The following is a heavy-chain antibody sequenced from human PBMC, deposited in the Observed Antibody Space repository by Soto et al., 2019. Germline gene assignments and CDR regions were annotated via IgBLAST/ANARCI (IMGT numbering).Heavy chain of an antibody. CDR3: ARQVNPWAQGAFDI. V-gene: IGHV4-39*01. J-gene: IGHJ3*02. Sequence: QLQLQESGPGLVNPSETLSLTCTVSGGSISSSSYYWGWIRQPPGKGLEWIGSIYYSGSTYYNPSLKSRVTISVDTSKNQFSLKLSSVTAADTAVYYCARQVNPWAQGAFDIWGQGTMVTVSS. D-gene: IGHD3-10*01. CDR1: GGSISSSSYY. CDR2: IYYSGST.